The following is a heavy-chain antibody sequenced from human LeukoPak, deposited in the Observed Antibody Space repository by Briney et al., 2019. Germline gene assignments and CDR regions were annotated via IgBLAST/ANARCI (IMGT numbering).Heavy chain of an antibody. CDR1: GGTFSSYA. J-gene: IGHJ4*02. CDR3: TSYYDILTGYYNFDY. V-gene: IGHV1-69*06. CDR2: IIPIFGTA. D-gene: IGHD3-9*01. Sequence: ASVKVSCKASGGTFSSYAISWVRQAPGQGLEWMGGIIPIFGTANYAQKFQGRVTITADKSTSTAYMELSSLRSEDTAVYYCTSYYDILTGYYNFDYWGQGTLVTVSS.